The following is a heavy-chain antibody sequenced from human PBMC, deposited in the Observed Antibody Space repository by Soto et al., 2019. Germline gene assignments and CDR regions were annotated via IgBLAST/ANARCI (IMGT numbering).Heavy chain of an antibody. CDR2: IIPLFNTA. D-gene: IGHD3-16*02. CDR1: GGTFSSYA. V-gene: IGHV1-69*01. CDR3: ASGNSATVGGVTVYYYYGMDV. Sequence: QVQLVQSGAEVKKPGSSVKVSCKASGGTFSSYAISWVRQAPGQGLEWMGDIIPLFNTANYAQKFQGRVTITADESTSTAYMELSSLRSDDTAVYYCASGNSATVGGVTVYYYYGMDVWGQGTTVTVSS. J-gene: IGHJ6*02.